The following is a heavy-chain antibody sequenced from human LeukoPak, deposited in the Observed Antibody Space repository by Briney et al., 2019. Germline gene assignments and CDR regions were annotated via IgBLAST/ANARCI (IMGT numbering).Heavy chain of an antibody. Sequence: SSETLSLTCTVSGGSISNSNYYWDWIRQPPGKGLEWIGTTYYSGSTYYNPSLKDRVTISVDTSKNQFSLRLSSVNPADMAVYYCAKWLLFNRYYYGIDVWGRGTTVTVSS. V-gene: IGHV4-39*01. D-gene: IGHD5-24*01. CDR1: GGSISNSNYY. CDR2: TYYSGST. CDR3: AKWLLFNRYYYGIDV. J-gene: IGHJ6*02.